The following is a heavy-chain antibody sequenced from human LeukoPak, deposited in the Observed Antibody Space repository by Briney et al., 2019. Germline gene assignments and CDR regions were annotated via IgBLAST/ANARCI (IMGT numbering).Heavy chain of an antibody. J-gene: IGHJ4*01. CDR1: GYTFTSYY. D-gene: IGHD2-8*01. Sequence: ASVKVSCKASGYTFTSYYMHWVRQAPGQGLEWMGIINPSGGSTSYAQKFQGRVTMTRDTSTSTVYMELSSLRSEDTAVYYCARDVNSGMVYATFDYWGQEPWSPSPQ. CDR2: INPSGGST. CDR3: ARDVNSGMVYATFDY. V-gene: IGHV1-46*01.